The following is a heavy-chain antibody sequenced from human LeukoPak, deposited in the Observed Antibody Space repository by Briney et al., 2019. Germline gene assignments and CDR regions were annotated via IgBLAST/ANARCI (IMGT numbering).Heavy chain of an antibody. D-gene: IGHD2-2*01. V-gene: IGHV7-4-1*02. J-gene: IGHJ4*02. CDR1: GYTFTSYA. CDR2: INTNTGNP. Sequence: ASVKVSCKASGYTFTSYAMNWVRQAPGQGLEWMGWINTNTGNPTYAQGFTGRFVFSLDTSVSTAYLQISSLKAEDTAVYYCASGPPEGSVVPAAMYFDYWGQGTLVTVSS. CDR3: ASGPPEGSVVPAAMYFDY.